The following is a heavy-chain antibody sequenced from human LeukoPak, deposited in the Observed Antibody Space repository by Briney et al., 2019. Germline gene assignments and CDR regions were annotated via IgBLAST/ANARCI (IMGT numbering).Heavy chain of an antibody. D-gene: IGHD6-19*01. J-gene: IGHJ4*02. CDR2: IKQDGSEK. Sequence: GGSLRLSCAASGFTFSSYWMSWVRQAPGKGLEWVANIKQDGSEKYYVDSVKGRFTISRDNAKNILYLQMNSLRAEDAAVYYCARDSVAVSGDFDYWGQGTLVTVSS. CDR3: ARDSVAVSGDFDY. CDR1: GFTFSSYW. V-gene: IGHV3-7*01.